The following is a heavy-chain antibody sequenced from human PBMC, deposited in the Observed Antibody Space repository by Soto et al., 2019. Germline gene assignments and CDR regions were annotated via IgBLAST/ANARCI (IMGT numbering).Heavy chain of an antibody. Sequence: EEKLLASGGGLVQPGGSLTLTCAAYGFTFRAYGRSWIRQTPETGLEWVSSINLFDGRTYYTDSVKGRFTISKDDSKSTVSLQLISLRVDDTAIYYCARGSDNGKDHYYSGNDVWGQSRPVTV. CDR1: GFTFRAYG. J-gene: IGHJ6*02. V-gene: IGHV3-23*01. CDR3: ARGSDNGKDHYYSGNDV. CDR2: INLFDGRT. D-gene: IGHD4-17*01.